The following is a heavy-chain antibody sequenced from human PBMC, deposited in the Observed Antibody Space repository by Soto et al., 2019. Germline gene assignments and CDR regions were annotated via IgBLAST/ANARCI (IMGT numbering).Heavy chain of an antibody. Sequence: ASVKVSCTASGYTFTCYYMHWVRQAPGQGLEWMGWINPNSGGTNYAQKFQGRVTMTRDTSISTAYMELSRLRSDDTAVYYCARGRFLEWLYYYYYGMDVWGQGTTVTVSS. CDR3: ARGRFLEWLYYYYYGMDV. V-gene: IGHV1-2*02. J-gene: IGHJ6*02. CDR1: GYTFTCYY. D-gene: IGHD3-3*01. CDR2: INPNSGGT.